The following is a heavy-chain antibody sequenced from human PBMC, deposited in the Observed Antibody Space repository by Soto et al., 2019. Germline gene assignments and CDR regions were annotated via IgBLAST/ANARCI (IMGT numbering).Heavy chain of an antibody. CDR1: GGTFSSYT. Sequence: ASVKVSCKASGGTFSSYTINWVRQATGQGLEWMGWMNPNSGNTGYAQKFQGRVTMTRNTSISTAYMELSSLRSEDTAVYYCARGDYYGSGSYSYYYYMDVWGKGTTVTVSS. CDR2: MNPNSGNT. V-gene: IGHV1-8*02. D-gene: IGHD3-10*01. J-gene: IGHJ6*03. CDR3: ARGDYYGSGSYSYYYYMDV.